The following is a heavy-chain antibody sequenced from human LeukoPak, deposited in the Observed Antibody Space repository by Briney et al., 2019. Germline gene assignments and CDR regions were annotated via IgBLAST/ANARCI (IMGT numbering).Heavy chain of an antibody. Sequence: GGSLRLSCAASGFTFNTYGMHWVRQAPGRGLEWVAFIRYDGSDKYYLDSVKGRFTISRDNSKNTLYLQMNSLRAEDSAVYHCVKDYRSGSYMGHFDSWGQGTLVTVSS. J-gene: IGHJ4*02. CDR1: GFTFNTYG. V-gene: IGHV3-30*02. CDR3: VKDYRSGSYMGHFDS. D-gene: IGHD6-19*01. CDR2: IRYDGSDK.